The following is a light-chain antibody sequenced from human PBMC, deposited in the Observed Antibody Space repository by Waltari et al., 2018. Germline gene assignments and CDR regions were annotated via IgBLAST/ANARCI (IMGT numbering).Light chain of an antibody. Sequence: ENVLTQSPATLSLSPGERASFSCGASQSVSDRHLAWYQQKPGLAPRLLIYDASKRATGVPDRFSGSRSGTDFTLTISRLEPEDFAVYYCQRFASSEFTFGPGTKVDI. V-gene: IGKV3D-20*01. CDR3: QRFASSEFT. J-gene: IGKJ3*01. CDR1: QSVSDRH. CDR2: DAS.